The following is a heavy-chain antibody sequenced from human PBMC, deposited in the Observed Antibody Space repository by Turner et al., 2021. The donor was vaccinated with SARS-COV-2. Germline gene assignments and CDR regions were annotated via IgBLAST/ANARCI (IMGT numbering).Heavy chain of an antibody. Sequence: QVQLVQSGAEVKKPGSSVTVSCKASGGTFSSYTINWVRQAPGQGLVWMGGVIPMYDTTTYAQGFRGRVTITADESTGTAYMELTRLISGDTAIYFCASMDYGGDAGHAFDIWAQGTWVTVSS. D-gene: IGHD4-17*01. V-gene: IGHV1-69*01. CDR3: ASMDYGGDAGHAFDI. J-gene: IGHJ3*02. CDR1: GGTFSSYT. CDR2: VIPMYDTT.